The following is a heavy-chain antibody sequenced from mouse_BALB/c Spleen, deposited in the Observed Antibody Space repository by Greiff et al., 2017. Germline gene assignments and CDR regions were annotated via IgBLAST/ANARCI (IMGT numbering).Heavy chain of an antibody. CDR1: GFTFSSYT. V-gene: IGHV5-6-4*01. CDR2: ISSGGSYT. CDR3: TREDGYDGTGFAY. J-gene: IGHJ3*01. Sequence: EVHLVESGGGLVKPGGSLKLSCAASGFTFSSYTMSWVRQTPEKRLEWVATISSGGSYTYYPDSVKGRFTISRDNAKNTLYLQMSSLKSEDTAMYYCTREDGYDGTGFAYWGQGTLVTVSA. D-gene: IGHD2-2*01.